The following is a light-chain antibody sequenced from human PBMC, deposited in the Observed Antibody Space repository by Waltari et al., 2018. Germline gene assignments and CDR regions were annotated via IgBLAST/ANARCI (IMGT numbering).Light chain of an antibody. Sequence: QSALTQPASVSGSLGQSITISCTVGSSDVGAYNIVSWYQQHPGKAPKVMIYDVTDGPSGISNRFSGSKSGYTAPLTISGLQAEDEAYYYCGSFTTSYTWVFGGGTTLTVL. V-gene: IGLV2-14*03. J-gene: IGLJ3*02. CDR2: DVT. CDR3: GSFTTSYTWV. CDR1: SSDVGAYNI.